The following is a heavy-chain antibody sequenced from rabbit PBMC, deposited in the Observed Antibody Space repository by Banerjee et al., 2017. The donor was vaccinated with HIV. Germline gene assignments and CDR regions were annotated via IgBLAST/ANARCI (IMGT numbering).Heavy chain of an antibody. Sequence: QSLEESGGDLVKPGASLTLTCTASGFSFTSSYYMCWVRQAPGKGLEWIGCIYTGSGSTYYASWAKGRFTITSNTNQNTVTLQMTSLTAADTATYFCARDGYGLDPFDPWGPGTLVTVS. J-gene: IGHJ2*01. CDR2: IYTGSGST. D-gene: IGHD6-1*01. CDR1: GFSFTSSYY. V-gene: IGHV1S40*01. CDR3: ARDGYGLDPFDP.